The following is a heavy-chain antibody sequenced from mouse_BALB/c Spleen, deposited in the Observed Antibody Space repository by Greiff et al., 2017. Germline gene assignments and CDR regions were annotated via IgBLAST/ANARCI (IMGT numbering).Heavy chain of an antibody. CDR3: ARHEGMVTRYFDV. Sequence: EVQGVESGGGLVQPGGSRKLSCAASGFTFSDYGMAWVRQAPGKGPEWVAFISSGGSYTYYPDSVKGRFTISRDNAKNTLYLQMSSLKSEDTAMYYCARHEGMVTRYFDVWGAGTTVTVSS. D-gene: IGHD2-2*01. CDR2: ISSGGSYT. CDR1: GFTFSDYG. V-gene: IGHV5-6*01. J-gene: IGHJ1*01.